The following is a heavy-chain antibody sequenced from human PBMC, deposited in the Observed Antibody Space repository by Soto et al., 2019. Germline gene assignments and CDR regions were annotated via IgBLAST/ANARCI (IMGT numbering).Heavy chain of an antibody. CDR2: ISASGAAT. CDR3: AKEVPNIAMFVTLDY. D-gene: IGHD5-18*01. V-gene: IGHV3-23*01. CDR1: GFTLSSYA. J-gene: IGHJ4*02. Sequence: EVQLLQSGGGLVQPGGSLRLSCAASGFTLSSYAMSWVRQAPGKGLEWVSAISASGAATYYTDSVKGRFTISRDTSKNTLYLQMHSLRAEDTAVYYCAKEVPNIAMFVTLDYWGQGTLVTVSS.